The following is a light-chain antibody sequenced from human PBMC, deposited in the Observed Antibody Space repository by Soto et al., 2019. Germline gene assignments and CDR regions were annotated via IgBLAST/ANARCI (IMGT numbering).Light chain of an antibody. J-gene: IGKJ2*01. CDR3: QQYGSSTYT. CDR2: GAS. Sequence: EIVLTQSPGSLSLSPRETATLSCRVSQSVSSNHLAWYQQKPGQAPRLLIYGASRRATGIPDRFSGSGSGTDFTLTISRLEPEDFAMYYCQQYGSSTYTFGQGTKVEIK. V-gene: IGKV3-20*01. CDR1: QSVSSNH.